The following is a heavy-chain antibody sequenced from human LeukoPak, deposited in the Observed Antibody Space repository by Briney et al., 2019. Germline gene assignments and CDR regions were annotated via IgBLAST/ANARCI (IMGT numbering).Heavy chain of an antibody. J-gene: IGHJ5*02. V-gene: IGHV3-21*01. CDR1: GFTFSSYG. Sequence: GGSLRLSCTASGFTFSSYGMNWVRQAPGKGLEWVSSISSSSSYIYYADSVKGRFTISRDNAKNSLYLQMNSLRAEDTAVYYCARGRGYGDSNNWFDPWGQGTLVTVSS. CDR2: ISSSSSYI. D-gene: IGHD4-17*01. CDR3: ARGRGYGDSNNWFDP.